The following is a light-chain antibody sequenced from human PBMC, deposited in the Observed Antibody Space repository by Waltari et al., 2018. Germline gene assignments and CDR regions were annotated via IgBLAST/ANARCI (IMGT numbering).Light chain of an antibody. J-gene: IGLJ2*01. CDR3: SSYTSSSTLV. Sequence: QSALTPPASVSGSPGQSVTLSCTGPSSDVGGSNDVSWYQQHPGKAPKLMIYDVSKRPSGVSNRFSGCKSGNTASLTISGLQAEDEADYYCSSYTSSSTLVFGGGTKLTVL. CDR2: DVS. CDR1: SSDVGGSND. V-gene: IGLV2-14*01.